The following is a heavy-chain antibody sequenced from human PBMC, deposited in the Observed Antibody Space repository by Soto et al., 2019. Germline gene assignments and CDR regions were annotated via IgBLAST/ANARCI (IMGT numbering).Heavy chain of an antibody. CDR2: IYYSGST. D-gene: IGHD2-15*01. V-gene: IGHV4-59*08. CDR3: ARHYCSGGSCRSYFDY. CDR1: GGSISSYY. J-gene: IGHJ4*02. Sequence: SETLSLTCTVSGGSISSYYWSWIRQPPGKGLEWIGNIYYSGSTSYNPSLKSRVTISVDTSKNQFSLKLSSVTAADTAVYYCARHYCSGGSCRSYFDYWGQGTLVTVS.